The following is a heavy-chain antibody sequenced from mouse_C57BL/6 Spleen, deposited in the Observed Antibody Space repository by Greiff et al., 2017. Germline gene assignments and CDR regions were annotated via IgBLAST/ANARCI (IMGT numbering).Heavy chain of an antibody. Sequence: VQLQQSGPGLVQPSQSLSITCTVSGFSLTSYGVHWVRQSPGKGLEWLGVLWRGGSTDYNAAFMSRLSITKANSKSQVFFTIISLQADDTALYYCAIHAFDRSMDYWGQGTSVTVSS. CDR3: AIHAFDRSMDY. CDR2: LWRGGST. J-gene: IGHJ4*01. V-gene: IGHV2-5*01. CDR1: GFSLTSYG. D-gene: IGHD3-2*01.